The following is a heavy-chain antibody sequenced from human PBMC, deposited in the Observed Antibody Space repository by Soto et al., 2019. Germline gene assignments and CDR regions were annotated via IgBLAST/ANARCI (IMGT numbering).Heavy chain of an antibody. V-gene: IGHV4-39*01. J-gene: IGHJ5*02. CDR3: ARQLELLKLARNRFFDP. D-gene: IGHD1-26*01. CDR2: IYYSGST. CDR1: GGSISSSSYY. Sequence: QLQLQESGPGLVKPSETLSLTCTVSGGSISSSSYYWGWIRQPPGKGLEWIGSIYYSGSTYYNPSLKSRVTISVDTSKNQFSLKLSSVTAADTAVYYCARQLELLKLARNRFFDPWGQGTLVTVSS.